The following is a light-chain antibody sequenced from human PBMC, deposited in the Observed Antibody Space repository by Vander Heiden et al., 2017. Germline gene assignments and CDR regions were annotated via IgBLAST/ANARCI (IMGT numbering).Light chain of an antibody. CDR3: QQYYTSPTT. V-gene: IGKV4-1*01. CDR1: QSILNSSKNKNN. Sequence: IVLTQSPDSLSFSLRLMATIHCMSIQSILNSSKNKNNLSWYQQKPGQPPKLLINWASTRDSGVPDRFSGSGSGTDFTLTISSLQAEDVAVYYCQQYYTSPTTFGQGTRLEIK. CDR2: WAS. J-gene: IGKJ5*01.